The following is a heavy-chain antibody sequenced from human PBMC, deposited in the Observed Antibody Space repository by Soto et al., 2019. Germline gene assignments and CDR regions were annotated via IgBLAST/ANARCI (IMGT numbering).Heavy chain of an antibody. V-gene: IGHV1-18*01. CDR3: AIAHIATWEGAFDI. CDR2: ISAYNGNT. D-gene: IGHD5-18*01. Sequence: ASVKVSCKASGYTFTSYGISWVRQAPGQGLEWMGWISAYNGNTTYAQKLQGRVTMTTDTYTSTAYMELRSLRSDDTAVYYCAIAHIATWEGAFDIWGQGTMVTVSS. CDR1: GYTFTSYG. J-gene: IGHJ3*02.